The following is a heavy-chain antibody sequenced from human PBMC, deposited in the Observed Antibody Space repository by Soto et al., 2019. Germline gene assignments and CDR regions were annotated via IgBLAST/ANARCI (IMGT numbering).Heavy chain of an antibody. Sequence: SVKVSCKASGGTFSSYAISWVRQAPGQGLEWMGGIIPTFGTANYAQKFQGRVTITADESTSTAYMELSSLRSEDTAVYYCAREQLELRSFDYWGQGTLVTVSS. CDR3: AREQLELRSFDY. V-gene: IGHV1-69*13. J-gene: IGHJ4*02. CDR1: GGTFSSYA. CDR2: IIPTFGTA. D-gene: IGHD1-7*01.